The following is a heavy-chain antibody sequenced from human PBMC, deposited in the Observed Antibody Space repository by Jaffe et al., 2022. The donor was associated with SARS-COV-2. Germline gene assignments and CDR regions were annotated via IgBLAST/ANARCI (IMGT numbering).Heavy chain of an antibody. V-gene: IGHV4-59*08. CDR3: ARRALNWAGWFDP. CDR2: IYYSGST. D-gene: IGHD7-27*01. CDR1: GGSISSYY. J-gene: IGHJ5*02. Sequence: QVQLQESGPGLVKPSETLSLTCTVSGGSISSYYWSWIRQPPGKGLEWIGYIYYSGSTNYNPSLKSRVTISVDTSKNQFSLKLSSVTAADTAVYYCARRALNWAGWFDPWGQGTLVTVSS.